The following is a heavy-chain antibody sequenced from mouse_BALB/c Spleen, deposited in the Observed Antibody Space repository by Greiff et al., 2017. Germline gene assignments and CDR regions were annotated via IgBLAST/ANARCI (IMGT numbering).Heavy chain of an antibody. CDR1: GYAFTNYL. Sequence: QVHVKQSGAELVRPGTSVKVSCKASGYAFTNYLIEWVKQRPGQGLEWIGVINPGSGGTNYNEKFKGKATLTADKSSSTAYMQLSSLTSDDSAVYFCARFYYYGSAMDYWGQGTSVTVSS. CDR2: INPGSGGT. V-gene: IGHV1-54*01. D-gene: IGHD1-1*01. J-gene: IGHJ4*01. CDR3: ARFYYYGSAMDY.